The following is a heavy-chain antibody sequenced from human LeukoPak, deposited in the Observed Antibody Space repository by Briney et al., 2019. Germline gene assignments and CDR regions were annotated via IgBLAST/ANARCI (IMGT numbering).Heavy chain of an antibody. V-gene: IGHV3-23*01. D-gene: IGHD3-10*01. J-gene: IGHJ6*02. CDR3: AKDIGSKLLWFGELFTYYYGMGV. Sequence: GGSLRLSCAASGFTFSSYAMSWVRQAPGKGLEWVSAISGSGGSTYYADSVKGRFTISRDNSKNTLYLQMNSLRAEDTAVYYCAKDIGSKLLWFGELFTYYYGMGVWGQGTTVTASS. CDR2: ISGSGGST. CDR1: GFTFSSYA.